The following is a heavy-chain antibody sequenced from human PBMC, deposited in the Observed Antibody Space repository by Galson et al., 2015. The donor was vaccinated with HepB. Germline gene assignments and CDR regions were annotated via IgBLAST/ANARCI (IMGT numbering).Heavy chain of an antibody. CDR2: INPKTAGV. V-gene: IGHV1-2*02. J-gene: IGHJ4*02. CDR3: ARGGFDPNSLEF. Sequence: SVKVSCKASGYTFTAYYIHWVRRAPGQGLEWMGWINPKTAGVNSAQRFQGRLTMTGDTSIITAYMELSGLTPDDTAIYYCARGGFDPNSLEFWGPGTLVAVSS. D-gene: IGHD4-23*01. CDR1: GYTFTAYY.